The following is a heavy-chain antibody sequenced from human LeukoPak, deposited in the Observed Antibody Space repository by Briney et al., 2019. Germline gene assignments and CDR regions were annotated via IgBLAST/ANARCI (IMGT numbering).Heavy chain of an antibody. CDR2: IYHSGST. CDR3: ARVATAGTYYFDY. Sequence: SETLSLTCTVSGYSITNACYWGWIRQPPGKGLEWIGSIYHSGSTYYNPSLKSRVTISVDTSKNQFSLKLSSVTAADTAVYYCARVATAGTYYFDYWGQGTLVTVSS. CDR1: GYSITNACY. V-gene: IGHV4-38-2*02. D-gene: IGHD6-13*01. J-gene: IGHJ4*02.